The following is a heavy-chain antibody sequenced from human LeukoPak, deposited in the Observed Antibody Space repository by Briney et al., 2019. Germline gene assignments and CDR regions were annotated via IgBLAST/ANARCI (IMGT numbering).Heavy chain of an antibody. Sequence: GASVKVSCRASGYTFTDDYMHWVRQAPGQGLEWMGWINPNSGGTHSAQKFQGRGTMTRDTSISTAYMELSRLRSDDTAVYYCAREESSGPAFDNWGQGTLVIVSS. CDR2: INPNSGGT. V-gene: IGHV1-2*02. CDR1: GYTFTDDY. J-gene: IGHJ4*02. D-gene: IGHD3-22*01. CDR3: AREESSGPAFDN.